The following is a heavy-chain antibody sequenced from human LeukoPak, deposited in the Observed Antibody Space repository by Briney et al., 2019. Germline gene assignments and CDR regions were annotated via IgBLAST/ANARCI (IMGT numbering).Heavy chain of an antibody. CDR3: ARDAESWLRWFDP. D-gene: IGHD5-12*01. CDR1: GGSFSGYY. J-gene: IGHJ5*02. Sequence: SETLSLTCAVYGGSFSGYYWSWIRQPPGKGLEWIGEINHSGSTNYNPSLKSRVTISVDTSKNQFSLKLSSVPAADTAVYYCARDAESWLRWFDPWGQGTLVTVSS. CDR2: INHSGST. V-gene: IGHV4-34*01.